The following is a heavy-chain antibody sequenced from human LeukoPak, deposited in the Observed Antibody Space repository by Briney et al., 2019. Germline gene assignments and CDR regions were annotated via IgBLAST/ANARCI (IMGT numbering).Heavy chain of an antibody. CDR2: IKSKTDGGTT. V-gene: IGHV3-15*01. Sequence: GGSLRLSCAASGLTFSTYAMSWVRQAPGKGLEWVGRIKSKTDGGTTDYAAPVKGRFTISRDDSKNTLYLQMNSLKTEDTAVYYCTTDGSSGWYRMFDYWGQGTLVTVSS. D-gene: IGHD6-19*01. J-gene: IGHJ4*02. CDR3: TTDGSSGWYRMFDY. CDR1: GLTFSTYA.